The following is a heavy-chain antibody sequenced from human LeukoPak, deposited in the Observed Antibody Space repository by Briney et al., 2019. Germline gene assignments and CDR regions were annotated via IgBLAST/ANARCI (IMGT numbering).Heavy chain of an antibody. D-gene: IGHD5-12*01. J-gene: IGHJ4*02. CDR2: ISSNGGST. CDR1: GFTFSSYA. Sequence: GGSLRLSCSASGFTFSSYAMHWVRQAPGKGLEYVSAISSNGGSTYYADSVKGRFTISRDNSKNTLYLQMSSLRAEDTAVYYCVKGLDIVATITQTNDYWGQGTLVTVSS. CDR3: VKGLDIVATITQTNDY. V-gene: IGHV3-64D*06.